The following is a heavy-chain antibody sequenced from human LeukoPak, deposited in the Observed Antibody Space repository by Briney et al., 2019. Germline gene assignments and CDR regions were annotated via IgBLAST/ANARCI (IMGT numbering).Heavy chain of an antibody. J-gene: IGHJ4*02. V-gene: IGHV3-30-3*01. CDR1: GFTFSSYA. Sequence: GRSLRLSCAASGFTFSSYAMHWVRQAPGKGLEWVAVISYDGSNKYYADSVKGRFTISRDNSKNTLYLQMNSLRAEDTAVYYCARDWDSSSWYYYFDYWGQGTLVTVSS. D-gene: IGHD6-13*01. CDR3: ARDWDSSSWYYYFDY. CDR2: ISYDGSNK.